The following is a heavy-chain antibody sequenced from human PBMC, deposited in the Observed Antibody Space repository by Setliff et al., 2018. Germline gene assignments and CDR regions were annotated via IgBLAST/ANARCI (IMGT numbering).Heavy chain of an antibody. CDR1: GYPFGGYY. CDR3: AKQGDLAFDY. CDR2: IDPKSGRT. D-gene: IGHD3-16*01. Sequence: ASVQVSCKTSGYPFGGYYIYWMRQAPGQGLEWMGWIDPKSGRTKYAVKFQGRVTMTRDTSISTIYIEVSSLTSDDTAMYYCAKQGDLAFDYWGQGTQVTVSS. V-gene: IGHV1-2*02. J-gene: IGHJ4*02.